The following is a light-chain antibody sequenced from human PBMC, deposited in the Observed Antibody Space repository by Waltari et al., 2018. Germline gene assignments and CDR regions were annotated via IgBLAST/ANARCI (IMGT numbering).Light chain of an antibody. V-gene: IGKV1-39*01. J-gene: IGKJ1*01. CDR3: QQSYNTPQT. CDR1: QTISRC. Sequence: DIQMTQSPSSLSASVGDRVTITCRASQTISRCLNWYQQKPGKAPKLLIYSASSLQSGVPSRFSGSGSGTDFTLTISSLQPEDFATYYCQQSYNTPQTFGQGTKVEIK. CDR2: SAS.